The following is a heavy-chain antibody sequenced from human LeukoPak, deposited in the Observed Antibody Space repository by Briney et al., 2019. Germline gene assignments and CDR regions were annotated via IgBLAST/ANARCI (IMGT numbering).Heavy chain of an antibody. CDR3: AKSSLVTTVAGGAFDI. V-gene: IGHV3-23*01. D-gene: IGHD4-11*01. CDR2: ISGSGGST. J-gene: IGHJ3*02. Sequence: GGSLRLSCAASGFTFSSYAMSWVRQAPGKGLEWVSAISGSGGSTYYADSVKGRFTISRDNSKNTLYLQMNGLRAEDTAVYYCAKSSLVTTVAGGAFDIWGQGTMVTVSS. CDR1: GFTFSSYA.